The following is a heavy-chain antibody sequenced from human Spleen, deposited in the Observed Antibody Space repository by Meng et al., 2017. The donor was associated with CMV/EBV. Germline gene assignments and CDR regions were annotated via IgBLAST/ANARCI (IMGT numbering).Heavy chain of an antibody. CDR1: GGTFSSSS. CDR2: ITPAFETA. CDR3: ARGPRITVGGVTIWPLED. J-gene: IGHJ4*02. D-gene: IGHD3-16*01. V-gene: IGHV1-69*05. Sequence: SVKVSCKASGGTFSSSSLMWVRQAPGQGLEWMGGITPAFETADYAQNFRDRVTISTDDPATTAYMEMSSLAYEDTAVYSCARGPRITVGGVTIWPLEDWGQGTLVTVSS.